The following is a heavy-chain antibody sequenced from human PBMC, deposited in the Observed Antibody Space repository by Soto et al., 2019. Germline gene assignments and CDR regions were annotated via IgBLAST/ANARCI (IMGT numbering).Heavy chain of an antibody. D-gene: IGHD6-13*01. J-gene: IGHJ6*02. Sequence: GGSLRLSCAAYGFTFSSYGMHWVRQAPGKGLEWVAVISYDGSNKYYADSVKGRFTISRDNSKNTLYLQMNSLRAEDTAVYYCAKDIAAAGTDYYYGMDVWGQGTTVTVSS. V-gene: IGHV3-30*18. CDR1: GFTFSSYG. CDR3: AKDIAAAGTDYYYGMDV. CDR2: ISYDGSNK.